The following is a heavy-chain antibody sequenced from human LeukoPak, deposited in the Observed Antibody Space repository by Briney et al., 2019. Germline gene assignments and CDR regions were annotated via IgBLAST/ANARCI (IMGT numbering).Heavy chain of an antibody. Sequence: ASVKVSCKAPGSTFTRYYIHWVRQAPGQGLDWMGMINPSSGSTRFAQMFQDRVTMTRDTSTSAVYMELSSLTSEDTAMYYCARTYSSSWSYCDSWGQGTPVTVSS. CDR1: GSTFTRYY. CDR2: INPSSGST. J-gene: IGHJ4*02. CDR3: ARTYSSSWSYCDS. D-gene: IGHD6-13*01. V-gene: IGHV1-46*01.